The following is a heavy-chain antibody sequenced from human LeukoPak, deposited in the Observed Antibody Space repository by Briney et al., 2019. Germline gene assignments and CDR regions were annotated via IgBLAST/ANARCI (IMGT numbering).Heavy chain of an antibody. D-gene: IGHD4-17*01. CDR2: ISGSGSNT. CDR3: AKSLTVTTRIHSIDP. J-gene: IGHJ4*02. CDR1: GFAFSTYA. V-gene: IGHV3-23*01. Sequence: GGSLRLSCAASGFAFSTYAMSWVRQAPGKGLEWVASISGSGSNTYYADSVKGQFTISRDSSKNTLYLQMNSLRAEDTAVYYCAKSLTVTTRIHSIDPRGQGTLVTVSS.